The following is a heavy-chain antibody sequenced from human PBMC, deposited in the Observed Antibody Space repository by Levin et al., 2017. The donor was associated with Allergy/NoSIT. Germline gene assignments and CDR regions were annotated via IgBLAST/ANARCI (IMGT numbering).Heavy chain of an antibody. CDR3: ARDYYGGDY. CDR2: IYTSGST. CDR1: GGSISNYY. J-gene: IGHJ4*02. D-gene: IGHD3-10*01. Sequence: GSLRLSCTVSGGSISNYYWSWIRQPAGKGLEWIGRIYTSGSTNYNPSLKSRVTMSVDTSKKQFSLRLSSVTAADTAVYYCARDYYGGDYWGQGTLVTVSS. V-gene: IGHV4-4*07.